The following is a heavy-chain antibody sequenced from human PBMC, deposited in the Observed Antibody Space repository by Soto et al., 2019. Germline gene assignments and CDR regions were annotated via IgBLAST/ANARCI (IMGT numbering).Heavy chain of an antibody. V-gene: IGHV4-39*01. CDR2: VYYSGTT. D-gene: IGHD2-2*01. CDR1: GGSISSSSYY. J-gene: IGHJ4*02. Sequence: PSETLSLTCTVSGGSISSSSYYWAWVRQPPGKGLEWIGSVYYSGTTYYNPSLKSRVTISGDTSKNQFSLKLSSVTAADTAVFYCARLIHCKTTSCYFDYWGQRTLVTVSS. CDR3: ARLIHCKTTSCYFDY.